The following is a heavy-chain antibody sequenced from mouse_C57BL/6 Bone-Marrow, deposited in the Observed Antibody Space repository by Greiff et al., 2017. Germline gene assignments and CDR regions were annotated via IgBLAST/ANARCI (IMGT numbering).Heavy chain of an antibody. Sequence: QVQLQQPGTELVKPGASVKLSCKASGYTFTSYWMHWVKQRPGQGLEWIGNINPSNGGTNYNEKFKSKATLTVDKSSSTAYMQLSSLTSEDSAAYYCARSRYYYGSSYWFAYWGQGTLVTVSA. J-gene: IGHJ3*01. CDR1: GYTFTSYW. D-gene: IGHD1-1*01. CDR2: INPSNGGT. V-gene: IGHV1-53*01. CDR3: ARSRYYYGSSYWFAY.